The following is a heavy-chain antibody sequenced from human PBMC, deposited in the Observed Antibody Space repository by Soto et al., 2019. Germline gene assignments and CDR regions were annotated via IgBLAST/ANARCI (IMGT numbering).Heavy chain of an antibody. CDR3: ARDGRAFSIFGETMDV. J-gene: IGHJ6*02. D-gene: IGHD3-3*01. Sequence: VHLLQSGGEVKKPGASVKVSCKTSGYIFTNYAINWVRQAPGQGLEWMGWISAYNGDTKYAQRFPGRLTVTTDPSTTTAYMELGSLRSDDTAVYYCARDGRAFSIFGETMDVWGQGTTVTVSS. V-gene: IGHV1-18*01. CDR2: ISAYNGDT. CDR1: GYIFTNYA.